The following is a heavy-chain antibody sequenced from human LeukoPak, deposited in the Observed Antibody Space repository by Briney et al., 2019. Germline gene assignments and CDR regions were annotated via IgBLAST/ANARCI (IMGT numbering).Heavy chain of an antibody. D-gene: IGHD3-16*01. CDR3: AKEGGSFDY. CDR2: INPNSGAT. Sequence: ASVKVSCKASGYTFTGYYMHSGRQTPEQGGGWMGWINPNSGATNHAQKFQGRVTMTRDTSISTAYMELGRLRSDDTAVYYCAKEGGSFDYWGQGTLVTVSS. V-gene: IGHV1-2*02. J-gene: IGHJ4*02. CDR1: GYTFTGYY.